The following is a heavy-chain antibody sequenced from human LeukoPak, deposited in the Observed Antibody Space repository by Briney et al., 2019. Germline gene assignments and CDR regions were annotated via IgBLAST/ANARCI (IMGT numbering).Heavy chain of an antibody. CDR3: ARALRDYGEGSDPVAGGWFEP. D-gene: IGHD4/OR15-4a*01. CDR2: IHPSTGGS. CDR1: GYSFASYY. Sequence: ASVKDISRASGYSFASYYRLWGRRAPGQGLEWMGWIHPSTGGSNYAQKFEGRVTMTRDTSIRTAYMELSSLRSDDSALYYCARALRDYGEGSDPVAGGWFEPWGQGTLVTVSS. V-gene: IGHV1-2*02. J-gene: IGHJ5*02.